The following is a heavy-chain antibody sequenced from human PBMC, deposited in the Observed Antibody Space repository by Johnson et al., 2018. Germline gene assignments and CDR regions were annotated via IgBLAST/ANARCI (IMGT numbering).Heavy chain of an antibody. CDR1: GGSISPYY. CDR3: ARDSPSLGTKYYYYYMDV. CDR2: IYYSGST. Sequence: QVQLQESGPGLVKPSETLSLTCTVSGGSISPYYWSWIRQPPGKGLEWIGYIYYSGSTNYNPSLKSRVTISVDTSKNQFSLKLSSVTAADTAGYYCARDSPSLGTKYYYYYMDVWGKGTTVTVSS. V-gene: IGHV4-59*01. J-gene: IGHJ6*03. D-gene: IGHD1/OR15-1a*01.